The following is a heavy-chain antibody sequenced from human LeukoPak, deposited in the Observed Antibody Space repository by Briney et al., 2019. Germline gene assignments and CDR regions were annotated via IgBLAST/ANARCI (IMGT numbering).Heavy chain of an antibody. Sequence: GGSLRLSCAASGFTFSSYAMSWVRQAPGKGLEYVSAISSDGGATYYANSVKGRFTISRDNSKNTLYLQMGSLRAEDMAVYYCAREVAYYDYWGQGTLVTVSS. CDR1: GFTFSSYA. CDR3: AREVAYYDY. D-gene: IGHD2-15*01. CDR2: ISSDGGAT. V-gene: IGHV3-64*01. J-gene: IGHJ4*02.